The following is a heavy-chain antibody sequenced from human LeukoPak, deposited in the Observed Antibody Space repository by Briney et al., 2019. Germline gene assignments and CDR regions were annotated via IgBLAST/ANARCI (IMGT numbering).Heavy chain of an antibody. J-gene: IGHJ5*02. CDR3: ARDKRGIGFDP. CDR1: GFTFSDYY. CDR2: ISTTGSTI. Sequence: GGSLRLSCAASGFTFSDYYMSWIRLAPGKGREWVSYISTTGSTIYYADSVKGRFTISRDNAKNSLYLQMNSLRAEDTAVYYCARDKRGIGFDPWGQGTLVTVSS. V-gene: IGHV3-11*01. D-gene: IGHD3-16*01.